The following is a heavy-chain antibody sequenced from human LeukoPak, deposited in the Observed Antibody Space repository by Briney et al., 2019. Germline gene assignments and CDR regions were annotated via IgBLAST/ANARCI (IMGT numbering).Heavy chain of an antibody. Sequence: SVKVSCKASGGTFSSYAISWVRQAPGQGLEWMGGIIPIFGTANYAQKFQGRVTITADESTSTAYMELSSLRSEDTAVYYCARDSTTMVRGINYYYGMGVWGKGTTVTVSS. V-gene: IGHV1-69*13. CDR1: GGTFSSYA. CDR2: IIPIFGTA. D-gene: IGHD3-10*01. J-gene: IGHJ6*04. CDR3: ARDSTTMVRGINYYYGMGV.